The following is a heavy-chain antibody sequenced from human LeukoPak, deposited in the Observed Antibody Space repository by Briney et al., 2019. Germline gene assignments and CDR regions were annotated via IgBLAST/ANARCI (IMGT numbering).Heavy chain of an antibody. CDR3: ARASYYYDTSGLGAFDI. D-gene: IGHD3-22*01. V-gene: IGHV3-9*01. J-gene: IGHJ3*02. CDR1: GYTFDDHA. Sequence: GRSLRLSCAASGYTFDDHAMYWVRQAPGKGLEWVSGINWDGSRIGYGDTVKGRFTISRDSGKNSLYLQMNSMRTEDTALYYCARASYYYDTSGLGAFDIWGQGTLVTVSS. CDR2: INWDGSRI.